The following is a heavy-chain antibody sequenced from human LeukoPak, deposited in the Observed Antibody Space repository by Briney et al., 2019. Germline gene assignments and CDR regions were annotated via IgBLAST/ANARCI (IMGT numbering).Heavy chain of an antibody. D-gene: IGHD5-18*01. CDR1: GFIFNNYG. CDR3: ARDRGHSSLYGMEV. V-gene: IGHV3-33*01. J-gene: IGHJ6*02. Sequence: PGGSLRLSCAASGFIFNNYGMHWVRQAPGKGLEWVAVIWYDGSNEYYADSVKGRFTISRDNSKNTLYLQMNSLRAEDTAVYYCARDRGHSSLYGMEVWGQGTTVTVSS. CDR2: IWYDGSNE.